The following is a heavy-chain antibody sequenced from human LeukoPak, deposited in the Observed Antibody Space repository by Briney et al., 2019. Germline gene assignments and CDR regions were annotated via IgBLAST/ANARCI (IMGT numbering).Heavy chain of an antibody. CDR3: ARGGIQLGWFDP. J-gene: IGHJ5*02. CDR1: GGSMSSGGYS. D-gene: IGHD5-18*01. V-gene: IGHV4-30-2*01. Sequence: SETLSLTCAVSGGSMSSGGYSWSWIRQPPGKGLEWLGYIYHSGSTYYNPSLKSRVTISVDRSKNQFSLKLSSVTAADTAVYFCARGGIQLGWFDPWGQGTLVTVSS. CDR2: IYHSGST.